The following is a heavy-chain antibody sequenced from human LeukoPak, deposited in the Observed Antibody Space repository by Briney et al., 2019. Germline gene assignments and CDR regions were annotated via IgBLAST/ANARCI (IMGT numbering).Heavy chain of an antibody. V-gene: IGHV3-23*01. Sequence: PGGSLRLSCAASGFTFSSYAMSWVRQAPGKGLEWVLAITGTGGSTYYADSVKGRFTISRDNSKNTLYLQMNSLRAEDTAAYYCATRGYCSGTSCYAPQPWGQGTLVTVSS. CDR1: GFTFSSYA. D-gene: IGHD2-2*01. J-gene: IGHJ5*02. CDR3: ATRGYCSGTSCYAPQP. CDR2: ITGTGGST.